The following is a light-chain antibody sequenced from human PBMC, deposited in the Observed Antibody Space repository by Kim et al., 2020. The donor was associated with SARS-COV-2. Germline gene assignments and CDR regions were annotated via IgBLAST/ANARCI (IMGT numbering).Light chain of an antibody. Sequence: DIQMTQSPSSLSASVGDRVTITCQASQDISNYLNWYQQKPGKAPKLLIYDASNLETGVPSRFSGSGSGTDFTFTISSLQPEDIATYYCQQYDNLLAPTFGGVTKVDIK. J-gene: IGKJ4*01. CDR1: QDISNY. CDR2: DAS. V-gene: IGKV1-33*01. CDR3: QQYDNLLAPT.